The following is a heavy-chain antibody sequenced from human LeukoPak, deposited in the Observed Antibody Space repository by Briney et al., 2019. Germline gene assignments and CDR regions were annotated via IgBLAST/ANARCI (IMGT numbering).Heavy chain of an antibody. CDR2: INHSGST. J-gene: IGHJ4*02. V-gene: IGHV4-39*07. CDR3: ARGLGVATITLDY. Sequence: SETLSLTCTVSGGSISSSSYYWGWIRQPPGKGLEWIGEINHSGSTNYNPSLKSRVTISVDTSKNQFSLKLSSVTAADTAVYYCARGLGVATITLDYWGQGTLVTVSS. CDR1: GGSISSSSYY. D-gene: IGHD5-24*01.